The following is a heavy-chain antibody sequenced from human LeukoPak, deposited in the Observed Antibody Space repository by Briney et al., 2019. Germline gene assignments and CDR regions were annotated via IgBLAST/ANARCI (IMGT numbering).Heavy chain of an antibody. CDR1: GFTFSSYS. J-gene: IGHJ4*02. Sequence: PGGSLRLSCAASGFTFSSYSMNWVRQAPGKGLEWVSSISSSSSYIYYADSVKGRFTISRDNAKNSLYLQMNSLRAEDTAVYYCARDPDSSGYYYFDYWGQGTLVTVSS. CDR3: ARDPDSSGYYYFDY. V-gene: IGHV3-21*01. CDR2: ISSSSSYI. D-gene: IGHD3-22*01.